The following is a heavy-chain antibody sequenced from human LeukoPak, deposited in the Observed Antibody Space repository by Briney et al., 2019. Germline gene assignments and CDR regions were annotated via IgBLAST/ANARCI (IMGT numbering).Heavy chain of an antibody. CDR1: ADSFTSGSF. V-gene: IGHV4-38-2*02. CDR2: IYHAGST. Sequence: SETESLTCSVSADSFTSGSFWAWVRQSPGKGLEWIGSIYHAGSTYYNPSLKSRVTISVDTSKNQFSLNLSSVTVADTAIYYCARDPSIWYFDLWGRGSLVTVSS. CDR3: ARDPSIWYFDL. J-gene: IGHJ2*01.